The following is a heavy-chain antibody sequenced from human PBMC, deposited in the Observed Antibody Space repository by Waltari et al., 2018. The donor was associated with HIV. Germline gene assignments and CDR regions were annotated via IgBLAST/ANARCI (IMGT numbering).Heavy chain of an antibody. V-gene: IGHV3-7*01. J-gene: IGHJ4*02. CDR1: GLTFSSYW. Sequence: QLVESGVGMVQPGRSLRISCAVSGLTFSSYWMSWVRHTPGKGLEWVANIKQDGSEKYYVDSVKGRFIISRDNAKNSLYLQMNSLRAEDTAVYYCATEMGATNFWGQGALVTVSS. CDR3: ATEMGATNF. CDR2: IKQDGSEK. D-gene: IGHD1-26*01.